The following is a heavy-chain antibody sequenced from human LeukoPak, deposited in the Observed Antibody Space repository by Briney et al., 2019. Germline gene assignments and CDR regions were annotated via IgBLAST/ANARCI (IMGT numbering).Heavy chain of an antibody. CDR2: IYSGGST. J-gene: IGHJ4*02. V-gene: IGHV3-66*01. CDR3: ARDYYDSSGDY. D-gene: IGHD3-22*01. Sequence: GGSLRLSCAASGFTFSSYGMHWVRQAPGKGLEWVSVIYSGGSTYYADSVKGRFTISRDNSKNTLYLQMNSLRAEDTAVYYCARDYYDSSGDYWGQGTLVTVSS. CDR1: GFTFSSYG.